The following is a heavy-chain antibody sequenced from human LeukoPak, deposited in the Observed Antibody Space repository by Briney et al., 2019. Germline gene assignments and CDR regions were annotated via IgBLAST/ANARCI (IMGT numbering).Heavy chain of an antibody. V-gene: IGHV3-9*01. D-gene: IGHD1-1*01. J-gene: IGHJ6*02. CDR2: ISWNSDSI. CDR1: GFTFDDYA. Sequence: PGRSLRLSCAASGFTFDDYAMHWVRQAPGKGLEWVSGISWNSDSIAYAVSVKGRFTISRDNAKNTLYLQMNSLRAEDTAVYYCARGISTTGTTSDTYYYYYGMDVWGQGTTVTVSS. CDR3: ARGISTTGTTSDTYYYYYGMDV.